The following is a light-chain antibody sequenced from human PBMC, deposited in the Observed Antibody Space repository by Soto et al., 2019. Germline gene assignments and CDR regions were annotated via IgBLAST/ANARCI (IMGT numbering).Light chain of an antibody. CDR3: SSYTSSSIDYV. CDR1: SSDVGGYNY. Sequence: QSALTQPASVSGSPGQSITISCTGTSSDVGGYNYVSWYQQHPGKAPKLMIYEVSNRPSGVSNRFSGSKSGNTASLTISGLLARDVAVYYNSSYTSSSIDYVFGTGTKLTVL. J-gene: IGLJ1*01. V-gene: IGLV2-14*01. CDR2: EVS.